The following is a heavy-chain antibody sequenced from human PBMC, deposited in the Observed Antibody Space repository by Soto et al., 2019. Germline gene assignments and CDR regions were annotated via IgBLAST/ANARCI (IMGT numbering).Heavy chain of an antibody. CDR2: ISFDGGSQ. V-gene: IGHV3-30*18. CDR3: AKDSSVTAAGSGGWFDP. CDR1: GFDFNTYG. Sequence: QVQLVESGGGVVQPGRSLRLSCAASGFDFNTYGLHWVRQAPGKGLEWVAAISFDGGSQYYADSVKGRFTVSSDKSNSTLYLQMNSLGAEATATYFCAKDSSVTAAGSGGWFDPWGPGTLVIVSS. J-gene: IGHJ5*02. D-gene: IGHD6-13*01.